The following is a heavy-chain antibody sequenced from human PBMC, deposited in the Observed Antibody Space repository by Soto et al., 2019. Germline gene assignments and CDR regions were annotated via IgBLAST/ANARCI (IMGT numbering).Heavy chain of an antibody. CDR1: GYTFTSYA. V-gene: IGHV1-3*01. J-gene: IGHJ4*02. D-gene: IGHD3-16*01. Sequence: ASVKVSCKASGYTFTSYAMHWVRQAPGQRLEWMGWINAGNGNTKYSQKFQGRVTITRDTSASTAYMELSSLRSEDTAVYYCARDPPGGDSPLDYWGQGTLVTVSS. CDR2: INAGNGNT. CDR3: ARDPPGGDSPLDY.